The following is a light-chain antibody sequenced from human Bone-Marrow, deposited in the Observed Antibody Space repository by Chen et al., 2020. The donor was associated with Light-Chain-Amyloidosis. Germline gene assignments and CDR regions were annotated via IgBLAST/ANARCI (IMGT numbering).Light chain of an antibody. CDR2: RDT. CDR1: DLPTKY. J-gene: IGLJ2*01. Sequence: SYELTQPPSVSVSPGQTARITCSGDDLPTKYAYWYQQKPGQAPVLVIHRDTERPSGISERFSGYSSGTPATLTISGVQVEDEADYHCQSADSSGTSEVIFGGGTKLTDL. CDR3: QSADSSGTSEVI. V-gene: IGLV3-25*03.